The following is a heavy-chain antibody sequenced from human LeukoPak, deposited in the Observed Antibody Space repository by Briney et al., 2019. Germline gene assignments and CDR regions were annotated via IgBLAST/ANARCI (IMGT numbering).Heavy chain of an antibody. CDR3: AKVRNFGVVRGYSSSWYGPIAY. Sequence: PGGSLRLSCAASGFTFSSYAMSWVRQAPGKGLEWASAISGSGGSTYYADSVKGRFTISRDNSKNTLYLQMNSLRAEDTAVYYCAKVRNFGVVRGYSSSWYGPIAYWGQGTLVTVSS. CDR1: GFTFSSYA. CDR2: ISGSGGST. D-gene: IGHD6-13*01. J-gene: IGHJ4*02. V-gene: IGHV3-23*01.